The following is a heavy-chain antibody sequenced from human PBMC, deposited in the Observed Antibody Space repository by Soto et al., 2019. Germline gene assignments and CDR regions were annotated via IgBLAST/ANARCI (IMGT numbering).Heavy chain of an antibody. J-gene: IGHJ4*02. Sequence: QVQLVESGGGVVQPGRSLRLSCAASGFTFSSYGMHWVRQAPGKGLEWVAVIYYDGSNKYYADSVKGRFTISRDNSTNTLYLQMNSLRAEDTALYYGARAKYSSRWYPFDYWGQGTLVTVSS. V-gene: IGHV3-33*01. D-gene: IGHD6-13*01. CDR3: ARAKYSSRWYPFDY. CDR2: IYYDGSNK. CDR1: GFTFSSYG.